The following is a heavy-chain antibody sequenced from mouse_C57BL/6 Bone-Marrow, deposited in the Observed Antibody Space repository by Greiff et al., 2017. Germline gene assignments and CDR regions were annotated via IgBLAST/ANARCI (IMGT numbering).Heavy chain of an antibody. J-gene: IGHJ1*03. Sequence: EVQLQQPGAELVKPGASVKIPCKASGYTFTDYNMDWVKQSHGKSLEWIGDINPNNGGTIYNQKFKGKATLTVDKSSSTAYMELRSLTSEDTAVYYCAREGVTTVVAHWYFDVWGTGTTVTVSS. CDR3: AREGVTTVVAHWYFDV. V-gene: IGHV1-18*01. D-gene: IGHD1-1*01. CDR2: INPNNGGT. CDR1: GYTFTDYN.